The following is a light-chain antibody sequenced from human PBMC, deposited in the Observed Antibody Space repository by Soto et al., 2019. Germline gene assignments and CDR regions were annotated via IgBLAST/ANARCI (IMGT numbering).Light chain of an antibody. V-gene: IGKV1-12*01. CDR3: QQCNSSSVS. CDR2: GAS. Sequence: DIQLTQSPSSVSASVGARVTITSRASQDIGNFLAWYQQTPGKAPKLLIYGASNLESGVPSRFSGSGSGTDFTLTISGLQPEDFATYYCQQCNSSSVSFGGGTKVDIK. CDR1: QDIGNF. J-gene: IGKJ4*01.